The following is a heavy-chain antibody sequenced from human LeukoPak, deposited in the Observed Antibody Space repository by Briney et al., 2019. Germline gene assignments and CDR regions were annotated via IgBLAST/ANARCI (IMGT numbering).Heavy chain of an antibody. V-gene: IGHV3-23*01. CDR1: GFTFSSYA. CDR3: AKERDITMIVPDTFDI. D-gene: IGHD3-22*01. J-gene: IGHJ3*02. CDR2: ISGSGGST. Sequence: PGGSLRLSCTASGFTFSSYAMSWVRQAPGEGLEWVSAISGSGGSTYYADSVKGRFTISRDNSKNTLYLQMNSLRAEDTAVYYRAKERDITMIVPDTFDIWGQGTMVTVSS.